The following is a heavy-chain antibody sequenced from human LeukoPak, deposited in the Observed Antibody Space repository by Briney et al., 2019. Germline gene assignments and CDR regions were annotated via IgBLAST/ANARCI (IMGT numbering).Heavy chain of an antibody. CDR3: ARTAAGKNNWFDP. V-gene: IGHV1-18*01. CDR2: ISAYNSNT. Sequence: ASVKVSCKASGYTFTSYGISWVRQAPGQGLERMGWISAYNSNTNYAQKLQGRVTMTTDTSTSTAYMELRSLRSDDTAVYYCARTAAGKNNWFDPWGQGTLVTVSS. J-gene: IGHJ5*02. D-gene: IGHD6-13*01. CDR1: GYTFTSYG.